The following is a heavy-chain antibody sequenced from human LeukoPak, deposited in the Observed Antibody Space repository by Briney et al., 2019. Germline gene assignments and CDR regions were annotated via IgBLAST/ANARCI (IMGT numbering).Heavy chain of an antibody. Sequence: GGSLRLSCAASGFTFSNAWMSWVRQAPGKGLEWVSSISSSSYIYYADSVKGRFTISRDNAKNSLYLQMNSLRAEDTAVYYCARDPNWGNWGQGTLVTVSS. CDR3: ARDPNWGN. J-gene: IGHJ4*02. D-gene: IGHD7-27*01. CDR1: GFTFSNAW. V-gene: IGHV3-69-1*01. CDR2: ISSSSYI.